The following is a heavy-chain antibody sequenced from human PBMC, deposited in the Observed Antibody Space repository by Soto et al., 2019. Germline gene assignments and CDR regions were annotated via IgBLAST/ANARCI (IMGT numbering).Heavy chain of an antibody. D-gene: IGHD2-15*01. CDR1: GGTFSSYT. CDR3: ARVRPYCSGGSCRKTDWFDP. J-gene: IGHJ5*02. V-gene: IGHV1-69*02. Sequence: VASVKVSCKASGGTFSSYTISWVRQAPGQGLEWMGRIIPILGIANYAQKFQGRVTITADKSTSTAYMELSSLRSEDTAVYYCARVRPYCSGGSCRKTDWFDPWGQGTLVTVSS. CDR2: IIPILGIA.